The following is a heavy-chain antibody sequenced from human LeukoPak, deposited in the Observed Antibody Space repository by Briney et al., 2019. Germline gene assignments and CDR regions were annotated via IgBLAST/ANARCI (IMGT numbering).Heavy chain of an antibody. CDR3: ARGLVGGEKRYGPYFDH. V-gene: IGHV4-31*03. D-gene: IGHD1-26*01. CDR2: IYYSGST. Sequence: PSETLSLTCTVSGGSISSSSYYWGWIRQPPGKGLEWIGYIYYSGSTYYNPSLKSRVSISVDTSKNQFSLKLSSVTAADTAVYYCARGLVGGEKRYGPYFDHWGQGSLVTVSS. CDR1: GGSISSSSYY. J-gene: IGHJ4*02.